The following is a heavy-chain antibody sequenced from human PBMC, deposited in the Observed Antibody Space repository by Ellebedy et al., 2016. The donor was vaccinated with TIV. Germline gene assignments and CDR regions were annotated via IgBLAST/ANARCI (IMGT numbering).Heavy chain of an antibody. D-gene: IGHD2-21*02. CDR1: GFTVSTNY. J-gene: IGHJ4*02. CDR2: IYLGGGR. CDR3: TRDGGRDCGGDCPFDY. Sequence: GESLKISCAASGFTVSTNYMSWVRQAPGKGLEWVSVIYLGGGRYYADSVKGRFTISRNSSKNTLYLQMNNLRVEDTAVYYCTRDGGRDCGGDCPFDYWGQGTLVTVSS. V-gene: IGHV3-53*01.